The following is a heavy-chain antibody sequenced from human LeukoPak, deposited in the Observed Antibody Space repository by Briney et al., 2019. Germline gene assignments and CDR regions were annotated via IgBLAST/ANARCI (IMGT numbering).Heavy chain of an antibody. Sequence: GGSLRLSCAASGFTFSSYSMNWVRQAPGKGLEWVSYISSDSTTMKYADSVKGRFTISRDNTKKSLYLQMNSLRAEDTAVYYCARDGGSATPYDYWGPGTLVSVSS. J-gene: IGHJ4*02. CDR2: ISSDSTTM. D-gene: IGHD3-10*01. V-gene: IGHV3-48*04. CDR1: GFTFSSYS. CDR3: ARDGGSATPYDY.